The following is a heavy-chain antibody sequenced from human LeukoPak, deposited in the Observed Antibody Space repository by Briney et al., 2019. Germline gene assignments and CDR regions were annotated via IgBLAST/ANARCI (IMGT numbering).Heavy chain of an antibody. CDR3: ARGRGYSSH. V-gene: IGHV4-34*01. CDR1: GGPFRGYY. CDR2: MNHSGST. J-gene: IGHJ4*02. D-gene: IGHD5-18*01. Sequence: PSETLSLTCAVYGGPFRGYYWSWIRQPPGKGLEWIGEMNHSGSTNYNPSLKRRVTISVDTSKNQFSLKLSSVTAADTAVYYCARGRGYSSHWGQGTLVTVSS.